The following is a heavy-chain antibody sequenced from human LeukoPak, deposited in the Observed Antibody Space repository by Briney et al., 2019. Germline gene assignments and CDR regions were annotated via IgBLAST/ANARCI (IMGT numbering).Heavy chain of an antibody. V-gene: IGHV3-74*01. J-gene: IGHJ6*03. CDR3: ARPTTPFYYYYYMDV. CDR2: INSDGSST. CDR1: GFTFSSYW. Sequence: PGGSPRLFCAASGFTFSSYWMHWVRQAPGKGLVWVSRINSDGSSTSYADSVKGRFTISRDNAKNTLYLQMNSLRAEDTAVYYCARPTTPFYYYYYMDVWGKGTTVTVSS. D-gene: IGHD4-11*01.